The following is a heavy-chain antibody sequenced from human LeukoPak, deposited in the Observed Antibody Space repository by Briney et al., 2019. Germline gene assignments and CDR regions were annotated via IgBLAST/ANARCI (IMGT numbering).Heavy chain of an antibody. J-gene: IGHJ4*02. Sequence: GGSLRLSCAASGFTFSNAWMSWVRQAPGKGLEWVGRTKSKTDGGTTDYAAPVKGRFTISRDDSKNTLYLQMNSLKTEDTAVYYCTTDRYGSGSYYRTGDYWGQGTLATVSS. CDR1: GFTFSNAW. V-gene: IGHV3-15*01. D-gene: IGHD3-10*01. CDR3: TTDRYGSGSYYRTGDY. CDR2: TKSKTDGGTT.